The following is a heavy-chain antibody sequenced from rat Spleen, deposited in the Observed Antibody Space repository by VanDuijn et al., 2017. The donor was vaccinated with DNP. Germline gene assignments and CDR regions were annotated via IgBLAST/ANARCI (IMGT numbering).Heavy chain of an antibody. J-gene: IGHJ2*01. D-gene: IGHD4-1*01. CDR3: ARDWDGYNIDY. Sequence: QVQLKESGPGLVQSSQTLSLTCIVSGFSLTSHHVHWVRQPSGKGLEWMGIIGTGGTTEYNPILKSRLSISRDTSKSQVFLRMNSLQSEDTATYYCARDWDGYNIDYWGQGVMVTVSS. CDR2: IGTGGTT. V-gene: IGHV2-30*01. CDR1: GFSLTSHH.